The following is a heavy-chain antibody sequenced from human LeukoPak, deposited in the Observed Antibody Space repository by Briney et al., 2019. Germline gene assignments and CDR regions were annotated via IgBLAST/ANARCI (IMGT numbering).Heavy chain of an antibody. Sequence: SETLSLTCAVYGGSFSGFYWTWIRQPPGKGLEWIGQINHSRSTHYNPSLKSRVTISVDTSKNQFSLKLSSVTAADTAVYYCARVPKYFNLWGRGTLVTVSS. J-gene: IGHJ2*01. CDR3: ARVPKYFNL. V-gene: IGHV4-34*01. CDR2: INHSRST. CDR1: GGSFSGFY.